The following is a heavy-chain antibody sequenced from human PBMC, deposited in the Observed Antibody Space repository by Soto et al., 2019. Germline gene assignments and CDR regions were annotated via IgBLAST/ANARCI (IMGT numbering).Heavy chain of an antibody. V-gene: IGHV4-59*08. CDR2: IYYSGST. CDR3: ARHSTAAKNYYYGMDV. CDR1: GGSISSYY. J-gene: IGHJ6*02. Sequence: PSETLSLTCTVSGGSISSYYWSWIRQPPGKGLEWIGYIYYSGSTNYNPSLKSRVTISVDTSKNQFSLKLSSVTAADTAVYYCARHSTAAKNYYYGMDVWGQGTTVT. D-gene: IGHD2-2*01.